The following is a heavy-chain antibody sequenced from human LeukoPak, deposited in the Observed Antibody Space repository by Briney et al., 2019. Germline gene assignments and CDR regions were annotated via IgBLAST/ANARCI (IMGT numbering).Heavy chain of an antibody. Sequence: GGSLRLSCVASGFTFSNYAMIWVRQAPGKGLEWVSVFSNRTHYADSVKGRFTTSRDNSRNTLYLEMNNLRAEDTAIYYCAKDWYDYWGQGILVTVSS. V-gene: IGHV3-23*03. D-gene: IGHD6-13*01. J-gene: IGHJ4*02. CDR1: GFTFSNYA. CDR3: AKDWYDY. CDR2: FSNRT.